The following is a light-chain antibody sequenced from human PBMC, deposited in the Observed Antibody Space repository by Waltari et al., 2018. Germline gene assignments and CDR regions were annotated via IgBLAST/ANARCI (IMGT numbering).Light chain of an antibody. CDR3: AAWDDSLNGWV. Sequence: QSVLTQPPSASGTPGQRVPTSCAGSSSNIGSNTVNWFQQLPGTAPKLLISSNNQRPSGVPDRFSASKSGTSASLAISGLQSEDEADYYCAAWDDSLNGWVFGGGTKLTVL. CDR1: SSNIGSNT. CDR2: SNN. V-gene: IGLV1-44*01. J-gene: IGLJ3*02.